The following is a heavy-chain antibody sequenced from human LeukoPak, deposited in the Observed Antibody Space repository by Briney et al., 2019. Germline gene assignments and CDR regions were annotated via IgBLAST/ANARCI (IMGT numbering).Heavy chain of an antibody. CDR3: AKSTAVAGIFDY. D-gene: IGHD6-19*01. J-gene: IGHJ4*02. V-gene: IGHV3-23*01. CDR2: ISGSGGST. Sequence: GGSLRLSCAASGFTFSSYAMSWVRQAPGKGLERVSAISGSGGSTYYADSVKGRFTISRDNSKNTLYLQMNSLRAEDTAVYYCAKSTAVAGIFDYWGQGTLVTVSS. CDR1: GFTFSSYA.